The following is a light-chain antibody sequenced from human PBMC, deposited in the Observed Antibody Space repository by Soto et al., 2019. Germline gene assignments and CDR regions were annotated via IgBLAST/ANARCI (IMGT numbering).Light chain of an antibody. Sequence: QSALPQPASVSGSPGQSITISCTGTSSDVGSYNLVSWYQQHPGKAPKLMIYEGSKRPSGVSNRFSGSKSGNTASLTISGLQAEDEADYYCCSYAGSSLFGGGTQLTVL. CDR3: CSYAGSSL. V-gene: IGLV2-23*01. CDR1: SSDVGSYNL. J-gene: IGLJ2*01. CDR2: EGS.